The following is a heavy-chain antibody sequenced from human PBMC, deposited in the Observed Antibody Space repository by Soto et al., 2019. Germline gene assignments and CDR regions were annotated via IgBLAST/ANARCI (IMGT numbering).Heavy chain of an antibody. Sequence: EVQLLDSGGGLVQPGGSLRLSCAASGFSFSNYAMNWVRQAPGKGLDWVSAISGSGGSTYYADSVKGRFTISRDNSKNTLYLQMRSLRAEATAVYYCSKAPLGRGYDLDYWGQGTLVTVSS. CDR3: SKAPLGRGYDLDY. CDR1: GFSFSNYA. V-gene: IGHV3-23*01. J-gene: IGHJ4*02. CDR2: ISGSGGST. D-gene: IGHD5-12*01.